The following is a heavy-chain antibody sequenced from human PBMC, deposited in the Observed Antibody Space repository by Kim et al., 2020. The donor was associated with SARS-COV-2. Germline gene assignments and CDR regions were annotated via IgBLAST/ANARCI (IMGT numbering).Heavy chain of an antibody. Sequence: SETLSLTCTVSGSSVSSGGYHWSWIRQPPGKGLEWIGYMYDSGSTNYNPSLKSRVTITVDMSKNHFSLKLNSVTPADTAVYYCARDGHYYDSSDYHNWFDAWGQGTLVTVSS. J-gene: IGHJ5*02. CDR1: GSSVSSGGYH. V-gene: IGHV4-61*03. D-gene: IGHD3-22*01. CDR3: ARDGHYYDSSDYHNWFDA. CDR2: MYDSGST.